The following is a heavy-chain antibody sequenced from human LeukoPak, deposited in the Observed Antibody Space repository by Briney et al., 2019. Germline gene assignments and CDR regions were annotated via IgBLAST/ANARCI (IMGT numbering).Heavy chain of an antibody. J-gene: IGHJ4*02. D-gene: IGHD3/OR15-3a*01. CDR3: ARWPAYFTLDC. Sequence: GGSLRLSCAASGFTFSTYAMSWVRQAPGKGLQWVSAISASGGSTYYADSVKGRFTISRDNAKSSLYLQMNSLRAEDTAVYYCARWPAYFTLDCWGQGTLVTVTS. CDR1: GFTFSTYA. CDR2: ISASGGST. V-gene: IGHV3-23*01.